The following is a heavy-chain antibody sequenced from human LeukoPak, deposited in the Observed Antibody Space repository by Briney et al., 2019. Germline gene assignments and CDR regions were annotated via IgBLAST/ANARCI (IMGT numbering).Heavy chain of an antibody. CDR2: IYYSGST. D-gene: IGHD6-19*01. Sequence: SETLSLTCTVSGCTISSYYWSWIRQPPGKGLEWIGYIYYSGSTNYNPSLKSGVTISVASSKKHFSLKLSSVTAADTAVYYCARLSTIAVAGTDYRGQGNLFTVSS. V-gene: IGHV4-59*08. J-gene: IGHJ4*02. CDR1: GCTISSYY. CDR3: ARLSTIAVAGTDY.